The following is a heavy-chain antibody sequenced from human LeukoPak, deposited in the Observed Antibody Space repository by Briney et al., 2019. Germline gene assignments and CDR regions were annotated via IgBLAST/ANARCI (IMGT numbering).Heavy chain of an antibody. J-gene: IGHJ2*01. Sequence: GGSLRLSCVASGFTFSSYGMHWVRQAPGKGLEWVAVIWYDGSNKYYADSVKGRFTISRDNSKNTLYLQMNSLRAEDTAVYYCARVSVGYCSGGSCWYFDLWGRGTLVTVSS. CDR3: ARVSVGYCSGGSCWYFDL. CDR1: GFTFSSYG. V-gene: IGHV3-33*08. D-gene: IGHD2-15*01. CDR2: IWYDGSNK.